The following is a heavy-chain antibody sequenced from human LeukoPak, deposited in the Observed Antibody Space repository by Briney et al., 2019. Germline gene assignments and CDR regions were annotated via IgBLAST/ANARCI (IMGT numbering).Heavy chain of an antibody. V-gene: IGHV1-8*01. CDR3: ARGGIYDFWSGYDY. CDR2: MNPNSGNT. D-gene: IGHD3-3*01. CDR1: GYTFTSYD. Sequence: GSVKVSCKASGYTFTSYDINWVRQATGQGLEWMGWMNPNSGNTGYAQKFQGRVTMTRDTSISTAYMELSSLRSEDTAVYYCARGGIYDFWSGYDYWGQGTLVTVSS. J-gene: IGHJ4*02.